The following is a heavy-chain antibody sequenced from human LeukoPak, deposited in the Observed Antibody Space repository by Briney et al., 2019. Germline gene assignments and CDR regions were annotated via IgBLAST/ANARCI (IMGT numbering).Heavy chain of an antibody. CDR1: GGSISSSSYY. Sequence: SETLSLTCTVSGGSISSSSYYWGWIRQPPGKGLEWIGSIYYSGSTYYNPSLKSRVTISVDTSKNQFSLKLSSVTAADTAVYYCARSFTSVVTAIEFDYWGQGTLVTVSS. J-gene: IGHJ4*02. CDR3: ARSFTSVVTAIEFDY. CDR2: IYYSGST. V-gene: IGHV4-39*07. D-gene: IGHD2-21*02.